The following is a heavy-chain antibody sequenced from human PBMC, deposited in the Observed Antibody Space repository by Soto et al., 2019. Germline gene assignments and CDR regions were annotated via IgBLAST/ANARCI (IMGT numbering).Heavy chain of an antibody. Sequence: GGSLRLSCAASGFPFSRNWMHWVRQAPGKGLEWVSRINTDGTTTTYADSVKGRFAISRDNARNTLYLEMNSLSAEDTAVYYCARFGTYYETSGFLYWGQGTLVTVSS. CDR1: GFPFSRNW. J-gene: IGHJ4*02. CDR2: INTDGTTT. D-gene: IGHD3-22*01. CDR3: ARFGTYYETSGFLY. V-gene: IGHV3-74*01.